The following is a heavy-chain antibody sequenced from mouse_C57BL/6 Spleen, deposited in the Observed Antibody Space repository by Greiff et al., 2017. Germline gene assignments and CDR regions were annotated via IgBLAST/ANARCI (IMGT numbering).Heavy chain of an antibody. CDR3: APIYYDYDGDYYAMDY. CDR2: IHPNSGST. D-gene: IGHD2-4*01. V-gene: IGHV1-64*01. J-gene: IGHJ4*01. CDR1: GYTFTSYW. Sequence: QVQLQQPGAELVKPGASVKLSCKASGYTFTSYWMHWVKQRPGQGLEWIGMIHPNSGSTNYNEKFKSKATLTVDKSSSTAYMQLSSLTSEDSAVYYCAPIYYDYDGDYYAMDYWGQGTSVTVSS.